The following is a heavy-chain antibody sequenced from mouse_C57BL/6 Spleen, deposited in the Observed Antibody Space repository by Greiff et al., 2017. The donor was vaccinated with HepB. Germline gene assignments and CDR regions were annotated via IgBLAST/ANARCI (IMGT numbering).Heavy chain of an antibody. J-gene: IGHJ4*01. CDR2: ISYDGSN. CDR1: GYSTTSGYY. D-gene: IGHD4-1*01. Sequence: DVKLQESGPGLVKPSQSLSLTCSVTGYSTTSGYYWNWIRQFPGNKLEWMGYISYDGSNNYNPSLKNRISITRDTSKNQFFLKLNSVTTEDTATYYCARGPGTIYYAMDYWGQGTSVTVSS. V-gene: IGHV3-6*01. CDR3: ARGPGTIYYAMDY.